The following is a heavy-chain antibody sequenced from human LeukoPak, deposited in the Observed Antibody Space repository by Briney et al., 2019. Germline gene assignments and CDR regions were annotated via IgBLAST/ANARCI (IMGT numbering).Heavy chain of an antibody. J-gene: IGHJ4*02. CDR3: ARDPLVGSSPFDF. CDR2: ISSSGSYI. D-gene: IGHD6-6*01. V-gene: IGHV3-21*01. Sequence: PGGSLRLSCAASGFTFGGHSMNWVRQAPGKGLEWVSSISSSGSYIYYADSVRGRFTISRDNTKNSLYLQMNSLRAEDTAVYYCARDPLVGSSPFDFWGQGTLVTVSS. CDR1: GFTFGGHS.